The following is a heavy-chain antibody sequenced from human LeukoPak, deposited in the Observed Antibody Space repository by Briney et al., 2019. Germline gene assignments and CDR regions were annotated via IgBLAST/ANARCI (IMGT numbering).Heavy chain of an antibody. J-gene: IGHJ6*02. D-gene: IGHD3-10*01. V-gene: IGHV3-11*01. CDR1: GFTFSDYY. CDR3: AREDYYGSGSYYGMDV. Sequence: GGSLRLSCAASGFTFSDYYMSWIRQVPGKGLEWVSYISSSGSTIYYADSVKGRFTISRDNAKNSLYLQMNSLRAEDTAVYYCAREDYYGSGSYYGMDVWGQGTTVTVSS. CDR2: ISSSGSTI.